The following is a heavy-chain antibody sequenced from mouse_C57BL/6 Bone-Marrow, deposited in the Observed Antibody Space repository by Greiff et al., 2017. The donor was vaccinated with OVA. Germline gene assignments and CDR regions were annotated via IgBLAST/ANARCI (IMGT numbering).Heavy chain of an antibody. V-gene: IGHV5-9*01. J-gene: IGHJ1*03. Sequence: EVHLVESGGGLVKPGGSLKLSCAASGFTFSSYTMSWVRQTPEKRLEWVATISGGGGNTYYPDSVKGRFTISRDNAKNTLYLQMSSLRSEDTALYYCARQGDYASYFDVWGTGTTVTVSS. CDR3: ARQGDYASYFDV. D-gene: IGHD2-4*01. CDR2: ISGGGGNT. CDR1: GFTFSSYT.